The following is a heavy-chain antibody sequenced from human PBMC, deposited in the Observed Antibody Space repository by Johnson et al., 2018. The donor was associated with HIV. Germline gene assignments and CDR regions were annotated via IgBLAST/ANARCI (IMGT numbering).Heavy chain of an antibody. Sequence: MLLVESGGGVVRPGGSLSLSCGASGFTFDDYGMRWVRQAPGQWLEWVSGIHWNGASPGAADSVKCRFTISRDNSKNTLYLQMNSLRAEDTAVYYCAKGVVYGGEDAFDIWGQGTMVTVSS. V-gene: IGHV3-20*04. CDR1: GFTFDDYG. J-gene: IGHJ3*02. CDR3: AKGVVYGGEDAFDI. CDR2: IHWNGASP. D-gene: IGHD4-23*01.